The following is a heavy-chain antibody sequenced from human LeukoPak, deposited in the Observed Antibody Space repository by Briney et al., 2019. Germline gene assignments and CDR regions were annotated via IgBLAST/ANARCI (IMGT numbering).Heavy chain of an antibody. CDR2: INPSDGTT. J-gene: IGHJ3*02. CDR1: GYTLTSYY. Sequence: ASVKVSCKASGYTLTSYYMHWVRQVPGQGLEWTGIINPSDGTTRYAQKFQGRVTMTEDTSTDTAYMELSSLRSEDTAVYYCATTRGGWYVAAFDIWGQGTMVTVSS. CDR3: ATTRGGWYVAAFDI. V-gene: IGHV1-46*01. D-gene: IGHD2-15*01.